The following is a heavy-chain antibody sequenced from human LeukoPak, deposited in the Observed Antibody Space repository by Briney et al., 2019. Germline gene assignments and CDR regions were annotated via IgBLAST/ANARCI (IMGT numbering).Heavy chain of an antibody. J-gene: IGHJ4*02. V-gene: IGHV3-9*01. CDR2: ISWNSGNI. CDR3: AKDRITVAGILDY. D-gene: IGHD6-19*01. Sequence: PGGSLRLSCAASGFTFDDYAIHRVRQAPGKGLEWVSGISWNSGNIGYADSVKGRFTISRDNAKNSLYLQMNSLRAEDTALYYCAKDRITVAGILDYWGQGTLVTVSS. CDR1: GFTFDDYA.